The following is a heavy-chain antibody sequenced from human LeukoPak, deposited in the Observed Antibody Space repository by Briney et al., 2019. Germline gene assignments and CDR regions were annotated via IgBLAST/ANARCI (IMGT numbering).Heavy chain of an antibody. V-gene: IGHV4-59*08. CDR2: IYYSGST. J-gene: IGHJ4*02. CDR3: ARYDYGGNYFDY. D-gene: IGHD4-23*01. Sequence: PSETLSLTCTVSGGSISSYYWSWIRQPPGKGLEWIGYIYYSGSTNYNPSLKSRVTISVDTSKNQFSLELSSVTAADTAVYYCARYDYGGNYFDYWGQGTLDTVSS. CDR1: GGSISSYY.